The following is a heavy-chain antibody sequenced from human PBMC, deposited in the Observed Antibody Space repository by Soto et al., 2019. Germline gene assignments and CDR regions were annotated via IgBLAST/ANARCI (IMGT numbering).Heavy chain of an antibody. CDR3: ARGAAGTYYFDY. D-gene: IGHD6-13*01. J-gene: IGHJ4*02. V-gene: IGHV3-13*01. CDR2: IGTAGDT. CDR1: GFTFSSYD. Sequence: EVQLVESGGGLVQPGGSLRLSCAASGFTFSSYDMHWVRQATGKGLEWVSAIGTAGDTYYPGSVKGRFTISRENAKNSLYLQMNSLSAGATAVYYGARGAAGTYYFDYRGQGTLVTVSS.